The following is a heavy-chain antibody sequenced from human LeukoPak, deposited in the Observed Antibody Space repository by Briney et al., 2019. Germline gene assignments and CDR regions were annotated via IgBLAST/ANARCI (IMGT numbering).Heavy chain of an antibody. J-gene: IGHJ4*02. D-gene: IGHD5-12*01. CDR1: GGSFSGHY. V-gene: IGHV4-34*01. CDR2: INHSGST. CDR3: AREGYSGYDRTETFPNYFDY. Sequence: SETLSLTCAVYGGSFSGHYWSWIRQPPGKGLEWIGEINHSGSTNYNPSLKSRVTISVDTSKNQFSLKLSSVTAADTAVYYCAREGYSGYDRTETFPNYFDYWGQGTLVTVSS.